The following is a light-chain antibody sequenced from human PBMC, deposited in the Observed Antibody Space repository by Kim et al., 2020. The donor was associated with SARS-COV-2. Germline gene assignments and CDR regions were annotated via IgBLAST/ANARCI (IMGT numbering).Light chain of an antibody. Sequence: PGGTARIACGGDNVGSKIVHWYQQRPGQAPVLVIFYDRERPSRIPERISGSKSGNTATLTISRVEAGDEADYYCQVWDNSTDHWVFGGGTQLTVL. CDR2: YDR. CDR3: QVWDNSTDHWV. J-gene: IGLJ3*02. CDR1: NVGSKI. V-gene: IGLV3-21*04.